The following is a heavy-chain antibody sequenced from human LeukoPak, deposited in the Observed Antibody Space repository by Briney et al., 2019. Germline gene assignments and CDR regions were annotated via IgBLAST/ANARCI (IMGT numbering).Heavy chain of an antibody. CDR3: ARDDTEVSFDY. CDR1: GYTFTGYY. J-gene: IGHJ4*02. CDR2: INPNSGGT. Sequence: ASVKVSCKASGYTFTGYYMHWVRQAPGQGLEWMGRINPNSGGTNYAQKFQGRVTMTRDTSISTAYMELSRLRSGDPAVYYCARDDTEVSFDYWGQGTLVAVSS. V-gene: IGHV1-2*06.